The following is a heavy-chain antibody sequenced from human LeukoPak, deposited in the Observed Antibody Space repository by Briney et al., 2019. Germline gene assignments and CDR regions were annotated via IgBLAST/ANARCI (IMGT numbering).Heavy chain of an antibody. V-gene: IGHV3-23*01. CDR3: ARDYGGSSPFDY. CDR2: MSGSGGST. D-gene: IGHD4-23*01. CDR1: GFTFSSYA. J-gene: IGHJ4*02. Sequence: GGSLRPSCAASGFTFSSYAMSWVRQAPGKGLEWVSTMSGSGGSTYYADSVKGRFTISRDNSKNTLYLQMNSLRAEDTAVYYCARDYGGSSPFDYWGQGTLVTVSS.